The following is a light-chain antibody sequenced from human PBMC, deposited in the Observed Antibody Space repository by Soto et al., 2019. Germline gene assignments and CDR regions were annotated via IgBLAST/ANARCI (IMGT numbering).Light chain of an antibody. CDR1: QGIRND. J-gene: IGKJ1*01. Sequence: AIQMTQSPSSLSASVEDRVTITCRASQGIRNDLGWYQQKPGKAPKLLIYAASSLQSGVPSRFSGSGSVTDFTLTIRSLQPEDFATYYCLQDYNYPPAFGQWTKVEIK. V-gene: IGKV1-6*01. CDR3: LQDYNYPPA. CDR2: AAS.